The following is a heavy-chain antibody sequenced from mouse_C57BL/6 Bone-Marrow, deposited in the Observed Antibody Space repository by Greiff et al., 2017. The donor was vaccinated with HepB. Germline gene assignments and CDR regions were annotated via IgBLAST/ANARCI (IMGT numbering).Heavy chain of an antibody. Sequence: QVQLQQPGAELVKPGASVKLSCKASGYTFTSYWMHWVKQRPGQGLEWIGMIHPNSGSTNYNEKFKSKATLTVDKSSSTAYMQLSSLTSEDSAVYYCARPSTVSREGFAYWGQGTLVTVSA. V-gene: IGHV1-64*01. CDR1: GYTFTSYW. CDR3: ARPSTVSREGFAY. J-gene: IGHJ3*01. D-gene: IGHD1-1*01. CDR2: IHPNSGST.